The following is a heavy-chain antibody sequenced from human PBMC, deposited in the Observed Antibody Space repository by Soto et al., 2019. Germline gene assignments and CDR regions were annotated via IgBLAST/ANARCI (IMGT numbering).Heavy chain of an antibody. V-gene: IGHV3-21*02. Sequence: EVQLVESGGGLVKPGGSPRLSCAASGFTFSDYSMLWVRQAPGKGLEWLAFIGNSNNPTFYADSVRGRFTISRDNPENAVYMQMNSLREEDTAVYFCAREEGYCNGGPCYRGAFDFWGQGTSVTVSS. CDR2: IGNSNNPT. CDR1: GFTFSDYS. J-gene: IGHJ3*01. D-gene: IGHD2-15*01. CDR3: AREEGYCNGGPCYRGAFDF.